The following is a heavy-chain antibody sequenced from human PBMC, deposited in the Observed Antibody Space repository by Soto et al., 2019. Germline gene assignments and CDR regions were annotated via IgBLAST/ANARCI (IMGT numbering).Heavy chain of an antibody. CDR3: ARDARNYAFDI. Sequence: EVQLVESGGGLVQPGGSLRLSCAASEFTFSSYWMHWVRQAPGKGLVWVSRISSDASSTSYADSVRGRFTISRDNAKNTLYLQMNSLRAEDTAVYYCARDARNYAFDIWGQGTMVTVSS. J-gene: IGHJ3*02. V-gene: IGHV3-74*01. CDR2: ISSDASST. CDR1: EFTFSSYW. D-gene: IGHD3-10*01.